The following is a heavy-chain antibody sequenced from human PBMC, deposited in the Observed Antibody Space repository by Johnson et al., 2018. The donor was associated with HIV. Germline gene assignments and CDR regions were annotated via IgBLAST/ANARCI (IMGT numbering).Heavy chain of an antibody. Sequence: EVQLVESGGGLVQPGRSLRLSCAASGFTFADYAMHWVRQAPGKGLGWVSGISWNSGSIGDADSVKGRFTISRDNAKNSLYLQMNSLRAEDTALYYCARDRKYSSGWKDAFDIWGQGTMVTVSS. CDR1: GFTFADYA. D-gene: IGHD6-19*01. V-gene: IGHV3-9*01. CDR3: ARDRKYSSGWKDAFDI. J-gene: IGHJ3*02. CDR2: ISWNSGSI.